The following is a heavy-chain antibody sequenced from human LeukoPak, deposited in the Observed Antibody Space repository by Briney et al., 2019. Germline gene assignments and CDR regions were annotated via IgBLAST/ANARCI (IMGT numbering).Heavy chain of an antibody. J-gene: IGHJ4*02. CDR3: FFQAEDGIRYFDWLLFFDY. Sequence: SETLSLTCTVSGGSISTYYWSWIRQPPGKGLEWIGHIYYSGSTNYNPSLKSRVTISVDTSKNQFSLKLSSVTAADTAVYYFFFQAEDGIRYFDWLLFFDYWGQGTLVTVSS. CDR2: IYYSGST. CDR1: GGSISTYY. D-gene: IGHD3-9*01. V-gene: IGHV4-59*12.